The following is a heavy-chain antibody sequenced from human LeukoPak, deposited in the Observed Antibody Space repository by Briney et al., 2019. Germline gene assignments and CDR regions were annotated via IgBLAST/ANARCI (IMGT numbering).Heavy chain of an antibody. CDR3: AGDHLTGVYDTSSTDI. D-gene: IGHD3-22*01. CDR1: GYTFTSYD. Sequence: ASVKVSCKASGYTFTSYDINWVRQATGQGLEWMGWMNPNSGNTGYAQKFQGRVTITRNTSISTAYMELSSLRSEDTAVYYCAGDHLTGVYDTSSTDIWGQGTMVTVSS. V-gene: IGHV1-8*03. CDR2: MNPNSGNT. J-gene: IGHJ3*02.